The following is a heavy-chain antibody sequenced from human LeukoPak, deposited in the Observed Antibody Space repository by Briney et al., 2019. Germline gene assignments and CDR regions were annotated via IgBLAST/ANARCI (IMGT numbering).Heavy chain of an antibody. CDR2: IYYSGST. Sequence: TSETLSLTCTVSGGSISSYYWSWIRQPPGKGLEWIGYIYYSGSTNYNPSLKSRVTISVDTSKNQFSLKLSSVTAADTAVYYCARHRGIVYSYGSIIDYWGQGTLVTVSS. CDR3: ARHRGIVYSYGSIIDY. J-gene: IGHJ4*02. D-gene: IGHD5-18*01. CDR1: GGSISSYY. V-gene: IGHV4-59*08.